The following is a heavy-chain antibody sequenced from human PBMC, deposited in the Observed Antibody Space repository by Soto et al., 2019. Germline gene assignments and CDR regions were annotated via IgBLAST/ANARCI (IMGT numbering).Heavy chain of an antibody. Sequence: QLQLQESGPGLVKPSETLSLTCTVSGGSISSSSYYWGWIRQPPGKGLEWIGSIYYSGRTFYNPSLKSRVTISVDTSKNQFSLKLSSVTAADTAVYYCARHGVAASGWFDPWGQGTLVTVSS. CDR2: IYYSGRT. CDR3: ARHGVAASGWFDP. D-gene: IGHD2-15*01. CDR1: GGSISSSSYY. V-gene: IGHV4-39*01. J-gene: IGHJ5*02.